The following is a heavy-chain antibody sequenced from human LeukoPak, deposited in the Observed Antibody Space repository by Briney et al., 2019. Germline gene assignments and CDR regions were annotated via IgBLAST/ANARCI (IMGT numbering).Heavy chain of an antibody. CDR1: GFIFSSFW. D-gene: IGHD3-22*01. J-gene: IGHJ4*02. CDR2: IKPDGSLQ. V-gene: IGHV3-7*01. CDR3: ATSYDSSGCD. Sequence: GGSLRLSCTASGFIFSSFWMAWVRQAPGKGLEWVANIKPDGSLQFYGDSVKGRFTISRDNAKNSLYLQMNNLRAEDTALYSCATSYDSSGCDWGQGTLVTVSS.